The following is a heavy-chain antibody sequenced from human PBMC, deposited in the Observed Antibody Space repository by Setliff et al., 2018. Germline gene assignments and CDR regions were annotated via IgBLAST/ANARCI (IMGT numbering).Heavy chain of an antibody. CDR3: ARAPFSSGWYGGWEYYFDY. J-gene: IGHJ4*02. CDR1: RFTFSSYY. CDR2: ISSTSTYI. D-gene: IGHD6-19*01. Sequence: GGSLILSCVASRFTFSSYYMNWVRQAPGKGLEWVSSISSTSTYIYYADSVKGRFTISRDNARNSLYLQMNSLRAEDTAVYYCARAPFSSGWYGGWEYYFDYWGQGTQVTVSS. V-gene: IGHV3-21*01.